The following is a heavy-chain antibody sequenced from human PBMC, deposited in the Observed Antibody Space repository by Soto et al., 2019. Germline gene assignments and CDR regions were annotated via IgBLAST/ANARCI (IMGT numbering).Heavy chain of an antibody. Sequence: QVQLVQSGAEVKKPGASVKVSCKASGYTFTSYGISWVRQAPGQGLEWMGWISAYNGNTNYAQKLQGRVTMTTDTATSTAYMELRSLRSDDTAVYYCARASRGNSRAPSPDYWGQGTLVTVSS. D-gene: IGHD2-21*02. CDR2: ISAYNGNT. CDR3: ARASRGNSRAPSPDY. V-gene: IGHV1-18*04. J-gene: IGHJ4*02. CDR1: GYTFTSYG.